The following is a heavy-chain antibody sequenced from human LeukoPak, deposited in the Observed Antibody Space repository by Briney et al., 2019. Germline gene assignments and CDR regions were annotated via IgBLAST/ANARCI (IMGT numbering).Heavy chain of an antibody. CDR1: GFTFSSYW. CDR2: IKQDGSEK. D-gene: IGHD2-2*02. Sequence: HPGGSLRLSCAASGFTFSSYWMSWVRQAPGKGLEWVANIKQDGSEKYYVDSVEGRFTISRDNSKNTLYLQMNSLRADDTAVYYCAMKAVPRPRLYDAFDFWGQGTVVTVSS. V-gene: IGHV3-7*03. J-gene: IGHJ3*01. CDR3: AMKAVPRPRLYDAFDF.